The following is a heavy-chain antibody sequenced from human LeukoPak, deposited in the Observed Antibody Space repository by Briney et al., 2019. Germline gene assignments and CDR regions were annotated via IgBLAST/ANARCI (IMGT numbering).Heavy chain of an antibody. J-gene: IGHJ4*02. D-gene: IGHD2-15*01. Sequence: SETLSITCTVSGGSISSSSYYWGWIRQPPGKGLEWIGSIYYSGSTYYNPSLKSRVTISVDTSKNQFSLKLSSVTAADTAVYYCARHHAGGWDYWGQGTLVTVSS. CDR1: GGSISSSSYY. V-gene: IGHV4-39*01. CDR3: ARHHAGGWDY. CDR2: IYYSGST.